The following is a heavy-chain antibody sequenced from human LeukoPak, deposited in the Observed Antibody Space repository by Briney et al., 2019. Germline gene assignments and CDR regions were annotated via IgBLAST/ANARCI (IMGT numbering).Heavy chain of an antibody. CDR3: ARDRRGSSSWYGRRYFDY. CDR1: GGTFSSYA. D-gene: IGHD6-13*01. V-gene: IGHV1-69*04. Sequence: SVKVSCKASGGTFSSYAISWVRQAPGQGLEWMGRIIPILGIANYAQKFQGRVTITADKSTGTAYMELSSLRSEDTAVYYCARDRRGSSSWYGRRYFDYWGQGTLVTVSS. J-gene: IGHJ4*02. CDR2: IIPILGIA.